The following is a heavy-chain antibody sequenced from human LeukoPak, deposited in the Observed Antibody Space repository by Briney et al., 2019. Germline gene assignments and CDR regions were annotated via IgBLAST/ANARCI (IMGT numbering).Heavy chain of an antibody. CDR2: TSSSSRTT. Sequence: GGSLRLSCAASGFTFSSYSMNWVRQAPGKGLEWVSHTSSSSRTTYYPDSVKGRFTISRDNAKNSLYLQMNSLRAEDTAVYYCARVLANYYMDVWGKGTTVTVSS. CDR1: GFTFSSYS. J-gene: IGHJ6*03. CDR3: ARVLANYYMDV. V-gene: IGHV3-48*04. D-gene: IGHD1-26*01.